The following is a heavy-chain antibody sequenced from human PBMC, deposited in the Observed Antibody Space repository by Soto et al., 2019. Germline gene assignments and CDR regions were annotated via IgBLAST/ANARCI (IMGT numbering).Heavy chain of an antibody. CDR2: ICTAGDT. J-gene: IGHJ4*02. V-gene: IGHV3-13*01. D-gene: IGHD3-9*01. CDR3: ARGGGYYDILTGQSNFDY. CDR1: GFTFSSYD. Sequence: GGSLRLSCAASGFTFSSYDMHWVRQATGKGLEWVSAICTAGDTYYPASVKGRFTISRENAKISLYLQMNSLRAGDTALYYCARGGGYYDILTGQSNFDYWGQGTLVTVSS.